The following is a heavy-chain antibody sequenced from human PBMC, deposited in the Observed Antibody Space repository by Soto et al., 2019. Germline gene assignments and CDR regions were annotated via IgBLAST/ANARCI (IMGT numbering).Heavy chain of an antibody. Sequence: QVQLQESGPGLVKPSQTLSLTCTVSGGSISSGGYYWSWIRQHPGKGLEWIGYIYYSGSTYYNPSLKCLVTISVDTSKNQFSLQLSSVTAADTAVYYCARSGYSYGPNPLLYWGQGTLVTVSS. V-gene: IGHV4-31*01. CDR1: GGSISSGGYY. D-gene: IGHD5-18*01. CDR3: ARSGYSYGPNPLLY. J-gene: IGHJ4*02. CDR2: IYYSGST.